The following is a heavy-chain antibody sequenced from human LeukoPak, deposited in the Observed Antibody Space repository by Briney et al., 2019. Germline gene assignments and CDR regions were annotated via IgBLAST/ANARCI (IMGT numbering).Heavy chain of an antibody. CDR2: IWNDGGDK. Sequence: GGSLRLSCTASGFTFSTYTMHWVRQAPGKGLEWVAVIWNDGGDKYYADSVKGRFTISRDNSKNTLYLQMNSLRAEDTAVYYCARDLSRNWFDPWGQGTLVTVSS. V-gene: IGHV3-33*01. J-gene: IGHJ5*02. CDR3: ARDLSRNWFDP. CDR1: GFTFSTYT.